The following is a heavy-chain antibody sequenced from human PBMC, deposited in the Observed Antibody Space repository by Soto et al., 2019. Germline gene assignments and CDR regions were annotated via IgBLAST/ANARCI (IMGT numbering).Heavy chain of an antibody. CDR2: ISGTGIST. CDR1: GFTFTTYP. CDR3: AKPPVITASYYYSGMDV. Sequence: GGSLRLSCAASGFTFTTYPLSWVRQAPGKGLEWVSGISGTGISTYYADSVKGRFTISRDNSKNMVFLQMNSLRAEDTAIYYCAKPPVITASYYYSGMDVWGQGTTVTVSS. J-gene: IGHJ6*02. V-gene: IGHV3-23*01.